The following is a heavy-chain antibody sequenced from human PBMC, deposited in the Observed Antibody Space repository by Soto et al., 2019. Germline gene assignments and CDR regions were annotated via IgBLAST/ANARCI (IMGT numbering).Heavy chain of an antibody. CDR1: GFTFSAVY. CDR2: ISSSGTSA. J-gene: IGHJ4*02. CDR3: ARDRGAVTGQYFDY. V-gene: IGHV3-11*05. D-gene: IGHD6-19*01. Sequence: GGSLRLSCAASGFTFSAVYMSWIRQAPNKGLEYISYISSSGTSANYADSVKGRFTISRDNAKNSLYLQMNSLRAEDTAVYYCARDRGAVTGQYFDYWGQGALVTVSS.